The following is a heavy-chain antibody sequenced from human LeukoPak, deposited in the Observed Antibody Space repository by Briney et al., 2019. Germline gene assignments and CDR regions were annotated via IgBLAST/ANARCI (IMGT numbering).Heavy chain of an antibody. J-gene: IGHJ4*02. CDR1: GFTFSSYE. CDR3: AKDQRAAADLWVDY. Sequence: GGSLRLSCAASGFTFSSYEMNWVRQAPGKGLEWVSYISSGSTIYDADSVKGRFTISRDNAKNSLYLQMNSLRAEDTAVYYCAKDQRAAADLWVDYWGQGTLVTVSS. D-gene: IGHD6-13*01. CDR2: ISSGSTI. V-gene: IGHV3-48*03.